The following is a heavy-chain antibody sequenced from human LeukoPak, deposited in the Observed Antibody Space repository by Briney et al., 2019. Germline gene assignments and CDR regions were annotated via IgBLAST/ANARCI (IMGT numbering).Heavy chain of an antibody. Sequence: SETLSLTCTVSGGSISSGAYSWNWIRQPPGKGLEWIGYIYQRGSTSYNPSLNSRITISVDRSDNQFSLKLSSVTAADTAVYYCARQGIYGGNSGGAFDFWGQGTMVTVSS. CDR1: GGSISSGAYS. CDR2: IYQRGST. CDR3: ARQGIYGGNSGGAFDF. J-gene: IGHJ3*01. D-gene: IGHD4-23*01. V-gene: IGHV4-30-2*01.